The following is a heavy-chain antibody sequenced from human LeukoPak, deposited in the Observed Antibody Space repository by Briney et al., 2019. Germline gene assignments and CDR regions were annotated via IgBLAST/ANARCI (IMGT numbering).Heavy chain of an antibody. CDR1: GFSFSNYW. CDR2: MNIDGSER. D-gene: IGHD1-26*01. J-gene: IGHJ4*02. V-gene: IGHV3-7*01. CDR3: VRDGVGAPPFDY. Sequence: GSLRLSCAASGFSFSNYWMGWVRQAPGKRPEWVANMNIDGSERYYADSVKGRFTISRDNARNSVFLQMSGLRVKDTAVYYCVRDGVGAPPFDYWGQGVLVTVSS.